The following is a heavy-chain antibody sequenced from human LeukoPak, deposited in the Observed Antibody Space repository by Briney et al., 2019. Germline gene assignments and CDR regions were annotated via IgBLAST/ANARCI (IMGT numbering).Heavy chain of an antibody. J-gene: IGHJ4*02. D-gene: IGHD1-26*01. CDR2: LYYSGST. CDR3: ARLLPGGGATIWYYFDY. CDR1: GGSISSSSYY. V-gene: IGHV4-39*01. Sequence: SETLSLTCTVSGGSISSSSYYWGWIRQPPGKGLEWIVSLYYSGSTYYNPSLKSRVTISVDTSKNQFSLKLSSVSAADTAVYYCARLLPGGGATIWYYFDYWGQGTLVTVSS.